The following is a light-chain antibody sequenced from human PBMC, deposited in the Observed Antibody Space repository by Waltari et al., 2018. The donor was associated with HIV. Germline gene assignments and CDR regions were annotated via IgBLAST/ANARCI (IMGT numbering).Light chain of an antibody. CDR3: HSRDTNSDHYV. Sequence: SSHLTQDPVVSVALGHTIKITCQGDSLRSFFANSYQQRSGQAPVLVVYDANRRPSGISDRFSASNSGNTSSLIISESQAVDEADYYCHSRDTNSDHYVFGGGTRVIV. CDR2: DAN. CDR1: SLRSFF. V-gene: IGLV3-19*01. J-gene: IGLJ1*01.